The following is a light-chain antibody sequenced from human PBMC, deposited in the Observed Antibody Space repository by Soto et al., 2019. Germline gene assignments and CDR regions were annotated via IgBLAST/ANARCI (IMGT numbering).Light chain of an antibody. CDR2: LASDGSH. CDR1: SGHSSYA. Sequence: QPVLTQSPSASASLGASVKLTCTLSSGHSSYAIAWHQQQPEKGPRYLMKLASDGSHSKGDGIPDRFSGSSSGAERYLTISRLQSEDEADYYCQTWGTGTWVFGGGTQLTVL. J-gene: IGLJ3*02. CDR3: QTWGTGTWV. V-gene: IGLV4-69*01.